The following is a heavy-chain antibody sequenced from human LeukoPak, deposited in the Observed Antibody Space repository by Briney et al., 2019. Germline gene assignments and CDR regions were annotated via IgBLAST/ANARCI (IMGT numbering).Heavy chain of an antibody. CDR2: ISSSGSTI. CDR1: GFPFSSHG. CDR3: ARVDLWAFDY. V-gene: IGHV3-48*03. Sequence: QSGGSLRLSCAGSGFPFSSHGMNWVRQAPGKGLEWVSYISSSGSTIYYADSVKGRFTISRDNAKNSLYLQTNSLRAEDTAVYYCARVDLWAFDYWGQGTLVTVSS. J-gene: IGHJ4*02. D-gene: IGHD3-16*01.